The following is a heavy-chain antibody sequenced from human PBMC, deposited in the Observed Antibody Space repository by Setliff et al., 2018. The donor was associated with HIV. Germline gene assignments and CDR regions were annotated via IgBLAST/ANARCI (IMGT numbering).Heavy chain of an antibody. V-gene: IGHV1-18*04. CDR3: AREVVPTSEYHTFDS. CDR2: ISGYNSDT. Sequence: ASVKVSCKASGYTFTNYGISWLRQAPGQGLEWMGWISGYNSDTKYAEKVQGRVTMTTDTSTGTAYMELRSLRSDDTAVDYCAREVVPTSEYHTFDSWGQGSLVTVSS. J-gene: IGHJ4*02. D-gene: IGHD6-6*01. CDR1: GYTFTNYG.